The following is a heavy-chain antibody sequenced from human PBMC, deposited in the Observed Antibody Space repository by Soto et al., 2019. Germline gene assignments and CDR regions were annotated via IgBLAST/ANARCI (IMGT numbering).Heavy chain of an antibody. D-gene: IGHD1-1*01. J-gene: IGHJ6*02. V-gene: IGHV1-8*01. Sequence: QVQLVQSGAEVKKPGASVKVSCKASGYTFTSYDINWVRQATGQGLEWMGWMNPNSGNTGYAQKFRGRVTMTRNTSISTAYMELSSLRSEYTAVYYCARERTGTTSMDVWGQGTTVTVSS. CDR3: ARERTGTTSMDV. CDR2: MNPNSGNT. CDR1: GYTFTSYD.